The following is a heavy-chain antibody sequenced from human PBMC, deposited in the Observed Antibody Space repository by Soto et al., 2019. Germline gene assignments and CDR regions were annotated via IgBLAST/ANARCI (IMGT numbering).Heavy chain of an antibody. J-gene: IGHJ4*02. CDR1: GGSISTDNYY. D-gene: IGHD3-10*01. CDR3: ARLYGSGRLGGVY. V-gene: IGHV4-39*01. Sequence: QVQLQESGPGLVKPAETLSLTCIVSGGSISTDNYYWAWIRQPPGKGLEWIGSIYYSGSTNYNPSLNSRVTMSVHTSMNQFSLKLTSVTAADTAVYYCARLYGSGRLGGVYWGQGTLVSVSS. CDR2: IYYSGST.